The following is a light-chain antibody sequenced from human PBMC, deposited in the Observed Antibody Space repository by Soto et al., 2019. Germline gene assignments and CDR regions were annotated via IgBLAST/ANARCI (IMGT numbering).Light chain of an antibody. J-gene: IGKJ1*01. CDR1: QTIRST. CDR2: AAS. CDR3: QQYGGSPWT. V-gene: IGKV3-20*01. Sequence: ETVMTQSPATLSVSPGERATLSCRASQTIRSTLAWFQQKPGQAPRLLIYAASSRAAGFPDRFSGSGSETDFTLTISRLEPEDFAVYYCQQYGGSPWTFGQGTKVDIK.